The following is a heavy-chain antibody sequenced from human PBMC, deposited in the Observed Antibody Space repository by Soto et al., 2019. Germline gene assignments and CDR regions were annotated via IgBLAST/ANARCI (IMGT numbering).Heavy chain of an antibody. D-gene: IGHD1-26*01. V-gene: IGHV3-48*04. CDR3: ARDPGARWDSRSPFDY. Sequence: GGSLRLSCAASGFTFSSYSMNWVRQAPGKGLEWVSYISSSSSTIYYADSVKGRFTISRDNAKNSLYLQMNSLRAEDTAVYYCARDPGARWDSRSPFDYWGQGTLVTVSS. J-gene: IGHJ4*02. CDR1: GFTFSSYS. CDR2: ISSSSSTI.